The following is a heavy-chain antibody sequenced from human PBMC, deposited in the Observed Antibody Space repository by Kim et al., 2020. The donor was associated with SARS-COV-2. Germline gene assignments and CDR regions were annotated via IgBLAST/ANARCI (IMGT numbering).Heavy chain of an antibody. CDR3: ARSKRVVPAAIREWGPGGWFDP. CDR1: GYTFTGYY. Sequence: ASVKVSCKASGYTFTGYYMHWVRQAPGQGLEWMGRINPNSGGTNYAQKFQGRVTMTRDTSISTAYMELSRLRSDDTAVYYCARSKRVVPAAIREWGPGGWFDPWGQGTLVTVSS. V-gene: IGHV1-2*06. D-gene: IGHD2-2*01. J-gene: IGHJ5*02. CDR2: INPNSGGT.